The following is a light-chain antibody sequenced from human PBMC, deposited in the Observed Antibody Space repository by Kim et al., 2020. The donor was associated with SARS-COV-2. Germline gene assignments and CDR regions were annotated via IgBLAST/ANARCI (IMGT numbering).Light chain of an antibody. V-gene: IGKV1-39*01. CDR3: QQSVISPRT. J-gene: IGKJ4*01. CDR1: RSISRN. CDR2: AAS. Sequence: DIQMTQSPSSLSASVGDKVTITCRASRSISRNVNWYQQKPGRVPNLLIYAASNLQSGVPSRFSGSGSGTDFTLTISGLQREDFATYYCQQSVISPRTFGGRTKV.